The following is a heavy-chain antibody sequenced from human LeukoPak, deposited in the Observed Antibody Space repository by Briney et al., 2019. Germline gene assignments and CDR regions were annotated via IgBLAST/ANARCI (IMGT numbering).Heavy chain of an antibody. J-gene: IGHJ6*03. CDR2: INPNSGDT. CDR1: GYTFSDYY. Sequence: ASVKVSCKTSGYTFSDYYIHWIRQAPGQGLEWVGWINPNSGDTDYAQKFQGRVTVTRDTSISTAYMELGRLRSDDTAVYYCARGGPLHYYYYYYMDVWGDGTTVTVSS. V-gene: IGHV1-2*02. CDR3: ARGGPLHYYYYYYMDV.